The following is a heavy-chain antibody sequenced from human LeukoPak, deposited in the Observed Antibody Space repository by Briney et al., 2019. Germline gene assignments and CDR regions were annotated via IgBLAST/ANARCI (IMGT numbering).Heavy chain of an antibody. CDR2: ISGSGGST. Sequence: GGSLRLSCAASGFTFRSHAMHWVRQSPGKGLEWVSVISGSGGSTYYADSVKGRFIISRDNSKNTLYLQMNNLRAEDAAVYYCARNRDLDYWGQGTLVTVSS. V-gene: IGHV3-23*01. J-gene: IGHJ4*02. D-gene: IGHD3-10*01. CDR1: GFTFRSHA. CDR3: ARNRDLDY.